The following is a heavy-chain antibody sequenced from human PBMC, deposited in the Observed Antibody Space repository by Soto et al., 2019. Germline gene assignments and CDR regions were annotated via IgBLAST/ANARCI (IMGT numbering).Heavy chain of an antibody. Sequence: ASVKVSCKASGYTFTTYAMHWVRQAPGQGLEWMAWINAGNGNTRYSPKFQGRVTISRDTSASTAYMELRSLRSEDTAVYYCARGKVIEQNYYYQRKDVWGQGTTDTGS. CDR1: GYTFTTYA. D-gene: IGHD3-22*01. V-gene: IGHV1-3*01. CDR3: ARGKVIEQNYYYQRKDV. J-gene: IGHJ6*02. CDR2: INAGNGNT.